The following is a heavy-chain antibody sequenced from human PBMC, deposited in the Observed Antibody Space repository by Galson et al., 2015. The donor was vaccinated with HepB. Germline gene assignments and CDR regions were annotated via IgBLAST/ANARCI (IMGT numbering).Heavy chain of an antibody. J-gene: IGHJ6*02. CDR1: GFTFSSYV. Sequence: SLRLSCAASGFTFSSYVMYWVRQAPGKGLEYVSAINTNGRSTYYADSVKGRFTISRDNAKNTLYLQMSTLRAEDTGVYYCVKGVRSDSYYYNIEVWGQGTTVAVSS. V-gene: IGHV3-64D*06. D-gene: IGHD3-10*01. CDR3: VKGVRSDSYYYNIEV. CDR2: INTNGRST.